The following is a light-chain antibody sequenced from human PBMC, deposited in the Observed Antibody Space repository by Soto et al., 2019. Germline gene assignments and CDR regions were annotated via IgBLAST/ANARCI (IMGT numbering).Light chain of an antibody. Sequence: DIVMTQSPLSLPVSPGEPASISCRSSQSLLHSNGYNYLDWYLQKPGQSPQLLIYLVSKRVSGVPDRFSGSGSGTDFTLKISRVEAEDVGVYYCMQSLQTPPFTFGPGTKVDIK. V-gene: IGKV2-28*01. CDR1: QSLLHSNGYNY. J-gene: IGKJ3*01. CDR3: MQSLQTPPFT. CDR2: LVS.